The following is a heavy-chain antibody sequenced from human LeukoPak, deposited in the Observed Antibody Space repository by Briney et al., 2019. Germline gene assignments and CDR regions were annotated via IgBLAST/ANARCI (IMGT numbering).Heavy chain of an antibody. V-gene: IGHV4-30-4*01. CDR2: IYYTAGS. Sequence: PSETLSLTCTVSGGSVTNDNYFWSWTRQPPGEGLEWIAYIYYTAGSYYNPSLRSRVTMSIDTSRNQFSLKLSSVSAADTAVYYCARHVGHDFWSGYRSVDPWGQGTLVTVSS. D-gene: IGHD3-3*01. CDR3: ARHVGHDFWSGYRSVDP. CDR1: GGSVTNDNYF. J-gene: IGHJ5*02.